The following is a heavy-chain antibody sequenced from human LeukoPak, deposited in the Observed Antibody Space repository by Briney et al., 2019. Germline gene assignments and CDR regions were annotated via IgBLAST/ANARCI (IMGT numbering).Heavy chain of an antibody. CDR3: ARGLVYYYYYMDV. J-gene: IGHJ6*03. Sequence: SETLSLTCAVYGGSFSGYYWSWIRQPPGKELEWIGEINHSGSTNYNPSLKSRVTISVDTSKNQFSLKLSSVTAADTAVYYCARGLVYYYYYMDVWGKGTTVTVSS. CDR1: GGSFSGYY. CDR2: INHSGST. V-gene: IGHV4-34*01.